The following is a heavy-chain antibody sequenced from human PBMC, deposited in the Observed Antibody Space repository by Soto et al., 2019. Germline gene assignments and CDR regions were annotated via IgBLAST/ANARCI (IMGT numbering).Heavy chain of an antibody. D-gene: IGHD3-16*01. CDR2: IYPGDSDT. CDR3: ATCTKLGELFEVFDY. Sequence: HGESLKISCKGSGYSFTSYWIGLVRQMPGKGLEWMGIIYPGDSDTRYSPSFQGQVTISADKSISTAYLQWSSLKASDTAMYYCATCTKLGELFEVFDYWGQGTLVTVSS. V-gene: IGHV5-51*01. CDR1: GYSFTSYW. J-gene: IGHJ4*02.